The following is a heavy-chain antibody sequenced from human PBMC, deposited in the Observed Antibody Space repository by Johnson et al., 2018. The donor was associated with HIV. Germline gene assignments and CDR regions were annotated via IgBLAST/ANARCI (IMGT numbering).Heavy chain of an antibody. J-gene: IGHJ3*02. CDR3: AKDMRQWELLDAFDI. V-gene: IGHV3-64*01. D-gene: IGHD1-26*01. CDR1: GFTFSSYA. Sequence: VQLVESGGGVVEPGRSLRLSCAASGFTFSSYAMHWVRQAPGKGLEYVSAISSNGGSTYYANSVKGRFTISRDNSKNTLYLQMNSLRAEDTAVYYCAKDMRQWELLDAFDIWGQGTMVTVSS. CDR2: ISSNGGST.